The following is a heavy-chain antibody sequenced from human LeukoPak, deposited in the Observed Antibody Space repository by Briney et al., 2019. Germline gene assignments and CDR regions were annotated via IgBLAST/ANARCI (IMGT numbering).Heavy chain of an antibody. Sequence: PGGSLRLSCAASGFTFSTYDMHWVRQAPGKGLEWVAVISSDGSDKYYTDSVKGRFTISRDNSKNTLYLQMSSLRADDTALYYCAKERLGATTPNPDYWGQGTLVTVSS. V-gene: IGHV3-30*18. CDR2: ISSDGSDK. CDR3: AKERLGATTPNPDY. CDR1: GFTFSTYD. D-gene: IGHD1-26*01. J-gene: IGHJ4*02.